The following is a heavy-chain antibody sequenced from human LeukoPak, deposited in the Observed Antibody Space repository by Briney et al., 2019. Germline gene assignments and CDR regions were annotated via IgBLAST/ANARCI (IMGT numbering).Heavy chain of an antibody. V-gene: IGHV5-51*01. CDR3: ARHPFIASRPNNWFDP. J-gene: IGHJ5*02. CDR2: IYPGDSDA. D-gene: IGHD6-6*01. CDR1: GYTFTDYW. Sequence: GESLKISCKGSGYTFTDYWIAWVRQMPGKGLEWMGIIYPGDSDARYSPSFQGQVTISADKSISTAFLQWSSLKASDTAMYYCARHPFIASRPNNWFDPWGQGTLVTVSS.